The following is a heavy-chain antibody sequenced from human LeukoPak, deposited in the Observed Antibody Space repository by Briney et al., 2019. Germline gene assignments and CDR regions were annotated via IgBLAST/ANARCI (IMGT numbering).Heavy chain of an antibody. J-gene: IGHJ3*02. CDR1: GFTFSSYS. CDR2: IGSSSSYI. D-gene: IGHD6-19*01. Sequence: SGGSLRLSCAASGFTFSSYSMNWVRQAPGKGLEWVSSIGSSSSYIYYADSVKGRFTISRDNAKNSLYLQMNSLRDEDTAVYYCARDISQQWLAHDAFDIWGQGTMVTVSS. V-gene: IGHV3-21*01. CDR3: ARDISQQWLAHDAFDI.